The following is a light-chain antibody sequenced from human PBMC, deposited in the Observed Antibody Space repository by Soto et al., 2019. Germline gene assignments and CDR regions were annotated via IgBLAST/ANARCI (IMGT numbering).Light chain of an antibody. CDR1: QSISIW. V-gene: IGKV1-5*03. CDR2: KAS. CDR3: QQYNDYYWT. Sequence: DIQMTQSPSTLSASVGDRVAITCRASQSISIWLAWYQQKPGKAPKLLIYKASSLESGVPSRFSGSGSGTEFTLTISSLQPDDFATYYCQQYNDYYWTFGQGTKVESK. J-gene: IGKJ1*01.